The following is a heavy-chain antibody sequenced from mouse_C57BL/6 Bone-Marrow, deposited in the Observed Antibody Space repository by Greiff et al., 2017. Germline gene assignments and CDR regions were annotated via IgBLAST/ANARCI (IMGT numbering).Heavy chain of an antibody. CDR1: GYSITSGYY. D-gene: IGHD2-4*01. CDR3: AWDYDGGAWFAY. V-gene: IGHV3-6*01. J-gene: IGHJ3*01. Sequence: VQLKESGPGLVKPSQSLSLTCSVTGYSITSGYYWNWIRQFPGNKLEWMGYISYDGSNNYNPSLKNRISITRDTSKNQFFLKLNSVTTEDTATYYCAWDYDGGAWFAYWGQGTLVTVSA. CDR2: ISYDGSN.